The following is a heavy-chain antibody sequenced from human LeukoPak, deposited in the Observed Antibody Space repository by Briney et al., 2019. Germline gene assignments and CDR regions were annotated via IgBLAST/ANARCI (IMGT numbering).Heavy chain of an antibody. CDR2: IYHSGST. Sequence: TSETLSLTCTVSGYFISSGYYWGWIRQPPGKGLEWIGSIYHSGSTYYNPSLKSRVTISIDTSKNQFSLKLSSVTAADTAVYYCARDPTYCSGGSCYEDAFDIWGQGTMVTVSS. D-gene: IGHD2-15*01. CDR1: GYFISSGYY. V-gene: IGHV4-38-2*02. CDR3: ARDPTYCSGGSCYEDAFDI. J-gene: IGHJ3*02.